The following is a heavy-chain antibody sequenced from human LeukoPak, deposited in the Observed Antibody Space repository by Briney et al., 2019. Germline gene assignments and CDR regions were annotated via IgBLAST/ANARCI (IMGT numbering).Heavy chain of an antibody. CDR2: INPSGGST. Sequence: ASVKVSCKASGYTFTTYFMHWVRQAPGQGLEWMGIINPSGGSTSYAQKFQGRVTMTRDTSTSTVYMELSSLNSEDTAVYYCAREGARGPTVTKYYFDYWGQGTLVTVSS. J-gene: IGHJ4*02. CDR3: AREGARGPTVTKYYFDY. CDR1: GYTFTTYF. D-gene: IGHD4-17*01. V-gene: IGHV1-46*01.